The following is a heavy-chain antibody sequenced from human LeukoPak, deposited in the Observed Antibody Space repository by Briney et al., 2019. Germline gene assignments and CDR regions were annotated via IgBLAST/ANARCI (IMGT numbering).Heavy chain of an antibody. CDR3: AGDRTGQYFDF. V-gene: IGHV1-69*04. D-gene: IGHD3/OR15-3a*01. J-gene: IGHJ4*02. CDR1: GYTFTSYG. CDR2: IIPILDLT. Sequence: SVKVSCKASGYTFTSYGINWVRQAPGQGLEWMGRIIPILDLTNYAEKFQDRVTITADKSTNTAYMELSSLRSEDTAVYYCAGDRTGQYFDFWGQGTLLTVSS.